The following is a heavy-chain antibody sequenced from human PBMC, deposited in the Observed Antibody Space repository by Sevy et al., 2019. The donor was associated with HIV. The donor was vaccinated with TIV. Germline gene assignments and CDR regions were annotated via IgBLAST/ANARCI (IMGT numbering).Heavy chain of an antibody. CDR1: GFNFNIYS. Sequence: GGSLRLSCAVSGFNFNIYSMSWVRQAPGKGLEWVSTLSFGCGKINYADSVKGRFIISRDDSKNTLYQQMNSLRAEDTAVYFCAREGCTRPHDYWGQGTLVTVSS. J-gene: IGHJ4*02. D-gene: IGHD2-8*01. V-gene: IGHV3-23*01. CDR3: AREGCTRPHDY. CDR2: LSFGCGKI.